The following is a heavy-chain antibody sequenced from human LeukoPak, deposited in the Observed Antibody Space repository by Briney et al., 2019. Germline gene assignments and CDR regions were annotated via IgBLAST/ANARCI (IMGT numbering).Heavy chain of an antibody. CDR2: IIPIFGTA. CDR1: GGTFSSYA. D-gene: IGHD6-13*01. CDR3: ARVMGIAAASTVQYYFDY. Sequence: SVKVSCKASGGTFSSYAISLVRQAPGQGLEWMGRIIPIFGTANYAQKFQGRVTITTDESTSTAYMELSSLRSEDTAVYYCARVMGIAAASTVQYYFDYWGQGTLVTVSS. J-gene: IGHJ4*02. V-gene: IGHV1-69*05.